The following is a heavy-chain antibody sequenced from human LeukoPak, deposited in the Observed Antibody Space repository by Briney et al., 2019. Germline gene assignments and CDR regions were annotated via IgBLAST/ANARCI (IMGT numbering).Heavy chain of an antibody. CDR2: MNPNSGNT. CDR3: ARIREGYSSGWFYYYYYMDV. J-gene: IGHJ6*03. Sequence: VSVKVSCKASGYTFTSYDINWVRQATGQGLEWMGWMNPNSGNTGYAQKFQGRVTITRNTSISTAYMELSSLRSEDTAVYYCARIREGYSSGWFYYYYYMDVWGKGTTVTVSS. V-gene: IGHV1-8*01. CDR1: GYTFTSYD. D-gene: IGHD6-19*01.